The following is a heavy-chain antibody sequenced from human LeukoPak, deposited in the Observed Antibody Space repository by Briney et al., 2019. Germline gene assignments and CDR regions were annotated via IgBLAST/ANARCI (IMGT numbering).Heavy chain of an antibody. V-gene: IGHV3-48*04. J-gene: IGHJ4*02. CDR3: ARGRIVAGVRY. CDR1: GFTFSSYG. D-gene: IGHD3-22*01. Sequence: PGGSRRLSCAASGFTFSSYGMNWVRQAPGKGLEWVSYISSSRSIIYYADSVKGRFTISRDNAKNSLYLQMNSLRAEDTAVYYCARGRIVAGVRYWGQGTLVNVSS. CDR2: ISSSRSII.